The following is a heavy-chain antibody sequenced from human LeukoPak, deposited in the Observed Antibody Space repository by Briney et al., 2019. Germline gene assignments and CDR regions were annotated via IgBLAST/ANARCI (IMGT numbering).Heavy chain of an antibody. V-gene: IGHV3-30-3*01. CDR2: ISYDGSNK. CDR3: ARARGKDGYSFDY. D-gene: IGHD5-24*01. Sequence: GGSLRLSCAASGFTFSSYAMHWVRQAPGKGLEWVAVISYDGSNKYYADSVKGRFTISRDNSKNTLYLQMNSLRAEDTAVYYCARARGKDGYSFDYWGQGTLVTVSS. J-gene: IGHJ4*02. CDR1: GFTFSSYA.